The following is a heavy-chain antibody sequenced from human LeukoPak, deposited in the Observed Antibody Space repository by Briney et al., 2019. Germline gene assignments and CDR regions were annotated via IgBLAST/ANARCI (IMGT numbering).Heavy chain of an antibody. D-gene: IGHD6-19*01. CDR2: INPSGGST. V-gene: IGHV1-46*01. CDR3: ARSIAVAGTAYYYYMDV. J-gene: IGHJ6*03. CDR1: GYTFTSYY. Sequence: ASVKVSCKASGYTFTSYYMHWVRQAPGQGLEWMGIINPSGGSTSYVQKFQGRVTMTRDMSTSTVYMELSSLRSEDTAVYYCARSIAVAGTAYYYYMDVWGKGTTVTVSS.